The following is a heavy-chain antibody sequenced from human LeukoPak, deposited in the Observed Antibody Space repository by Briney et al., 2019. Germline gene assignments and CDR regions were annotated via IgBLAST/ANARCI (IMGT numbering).Heavy chain of an antibody. Sequence: SGTLSLTCAVSGGSISSSNWWSWVRQPPGKGLEWIGEINHSGSTNYNPSLKSRVTISVDTSKNQFSLKLSSVTAADTAVYYCARGNWNYLAYYYYMDVWGKGTTVTVSS. J-gene: IGHJ6*03. D-gene: IGHD1-7*01. CDR1: GGSISSSNW. CDR2: INHSGST. V-gene: IGHV4-4*02. CDR3: ARGNWNYLAYYYYMDV.